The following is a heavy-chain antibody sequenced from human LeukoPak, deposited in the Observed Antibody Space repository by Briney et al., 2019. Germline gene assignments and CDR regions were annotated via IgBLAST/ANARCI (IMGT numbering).Heavy chain of an antibody. D-gene: IGHD3-22*01. CDR2: ISYDGSNK. V-gene: IGHV3-30*03. CDR1: GFTFSSYG. Sequence: GGSLRLSCAASGFTFSSYGMHWVRQAPGKGLEWVAVISYDGSNKYYADSVKGRFTISRDNAKNSLYLQMNSLRAEDTAVYYCARDLYRIVVVPHYFDYWGQGTLVTVSS. CDR3: ARDLYRIVVVPHYFDY. J-gene: IGHJ4*02.